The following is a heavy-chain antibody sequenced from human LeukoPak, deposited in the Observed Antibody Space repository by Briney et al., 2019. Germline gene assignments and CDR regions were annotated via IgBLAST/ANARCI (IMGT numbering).Heavy chain of an antibody. CDR2: IYPGDSDT. CDR1: GYSFTYYW. D-gene: IGHD3-10*01. V-gene: IGHV5-51*01. Sequence: GESLKISCKASGYSFTYYWIAWVRQMPGKGLEWMGVIYPGDSDTRYSPSFQGQVTISADESISTAYLQWSSLEASDTAMYYCARSPYYYPIDYWGQGTLVTVSS. J-gene: IGHJ4*02. CDR3: ARSPYYYPIDY.